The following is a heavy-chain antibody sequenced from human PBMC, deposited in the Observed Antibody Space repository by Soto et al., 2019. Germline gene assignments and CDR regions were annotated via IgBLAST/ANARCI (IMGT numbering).Heavy chain of an antibody. CDR3: AREVVVPAFYYYYMDV. V-gene: IGHV1-18*01. Sequence: ASVKVSCKASGYTFTSYGISWVRQAPGQGLEWMGWISAYNGNTNYAQKLQGRVTMTTDTSTSTAYMELRSLRSDDTAVYYCAREVVVPAFYYYYMDVWGKGTTVTVSS. CDR1: GYTFTSYG. D-gene: IGHD2-2*01. CDR2: ISAYNGNT. J-gene: IGHJ6*03.